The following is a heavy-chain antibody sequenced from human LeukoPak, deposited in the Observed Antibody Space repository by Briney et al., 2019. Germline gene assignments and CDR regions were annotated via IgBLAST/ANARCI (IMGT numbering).Heavy chain of an antibody. V-gene: IGHV1-18*01. J-gene: IGHJ4*02. CDR3: ARAPGLEPVTRVDY. CDR2: ISAYSGNT. D-gene: IGHD1-1*01. Sequence: ASVKVSCKASGYTFTSYGISWVRQAPGQGLEWMGWISAYSGNTNYAQKLQGRVTMTTDTSTSTAYMELRGLRSDDTAVYYCARAPGLEPVTRVDYWGQGTLVTVSS. CDR1: GYTFTSYG.